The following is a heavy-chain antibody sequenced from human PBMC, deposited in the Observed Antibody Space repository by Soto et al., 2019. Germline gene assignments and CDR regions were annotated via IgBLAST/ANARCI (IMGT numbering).Heavy chain of an antibody. D-gene: IGHD2-2*01. CDR2: ISGSGGLT. V-gene: IGHV3-23*01. J-gene: IGHJ4*02. CDR3: AKSLSASTNYFFDY. Sequence: EMKLLVSGGGLGQPGGSLILSCAASGFPFSSYAMSWVRQAPGKGLEWVSGISGSGGLTYYAYFVKGRFTISRDNSKNPLYLQMNILIAVDTAVYYCAKSLSASTNYFFDYWCQRTLVSASS. CDR1: GFPFSSYA.